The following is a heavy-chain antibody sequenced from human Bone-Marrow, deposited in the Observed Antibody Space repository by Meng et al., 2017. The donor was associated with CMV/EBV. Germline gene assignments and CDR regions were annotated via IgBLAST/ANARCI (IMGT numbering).Heavy chain of an antibody. CDR2: INPNSGCT. D-gene: IGHD2-2*01. V-gene: IGHV1-2*02. CDR1: GYTFIGYY. CDR3: ARGPSRGHYYYYYGMDI. J-gene: IGHJ6*01. Sequence: ASVKDSCMASGYTFIGYYMHWVRQAPGQGLEWMGWINPNSGCTNYAQKFQGRVTMTSETSISTAYMELSRLRSDDTAVYYWARGPSRGHYYYYYGMDIWGQGTTVTVSS.